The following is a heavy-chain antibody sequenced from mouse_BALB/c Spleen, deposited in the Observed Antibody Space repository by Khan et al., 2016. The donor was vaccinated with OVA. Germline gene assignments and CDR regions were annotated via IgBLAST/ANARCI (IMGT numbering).Heavy chain of an antibody. Sequence: VELVESGGDLVKPGRSLKLSCAASGFTFSNYGMSWVRQTPDKRLEWVATISSAGFYTYYPDSVKGRFTISRDNAKNTLYLQMSSLKSEDTARDYCASHVTGSFAYGGQGTLVTVSA. CDR2: ISSAGFYT. CDR1: GFTFSNYG. CDR3: ASHVTGSFAY. V-gene: IGHV5-6*01. J-gene: IGHJ3*01. D-gene: IGHD4-1*01.